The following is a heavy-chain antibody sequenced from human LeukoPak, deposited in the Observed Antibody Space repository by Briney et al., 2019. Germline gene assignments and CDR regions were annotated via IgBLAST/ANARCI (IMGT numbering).Heavy chain of an antibody. V-gene: IGHV4-39*01. Sequence: SGTLSLTCTVSGGSISGSSYFWGWVRQPPGKGLEWIGSIYYSGSTYYNPSLKSRVTISVAKNQFSLKLSSVTAADTAVYYCARHYGHWGQGTLVTVSS. J-gene: IGHJ4*02. CDR3: ARHYGH. CDR2: IYYSGST. CDR1: GGSISGSSYF. D-gene: IGHD3-16*01.